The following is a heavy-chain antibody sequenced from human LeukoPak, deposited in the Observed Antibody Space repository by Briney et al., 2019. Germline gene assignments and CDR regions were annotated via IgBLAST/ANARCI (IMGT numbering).Heavy chain of an antibody. CDR3: ARDQLGYCSGGSCYYFGY. V-gene: IGHV3-30-3*01. Sequence: GGSLRLSCAASGFTFSSYAMHWVRQAPGKGLEWVAVISYDGSNKYYADSVKGRFTISRDNSKNTLYLQMNSLRAEDTAVYYCARDQLGYCSGGSCYYFGYWGQGTLVTVSS. CDR2: ISYDGSNK. J-gene: IGHJ4*02. CDR1: GFTFSSYA. D-gene: IGHD2-15*01.